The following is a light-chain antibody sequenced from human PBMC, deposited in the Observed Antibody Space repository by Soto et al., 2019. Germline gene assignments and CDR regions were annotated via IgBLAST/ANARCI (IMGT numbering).Light chain of an antibody. CDR3: SSYTSSSTRV. Sequence: QSALTQPASVSGSPGQSITISCTGTSSDVGGYNYVSWYQQHPVKAPKLMIYDVNNRPSGVSNRFSGSKSGNTASLTISGLQAEDEADYYCSSYTSSSTRVFGTGTKLTVL. CDR2: DVN. J-gene: IGLJ1*01. V-gene: IGLV2-14*01. CDR1: SSDVGGYNY.